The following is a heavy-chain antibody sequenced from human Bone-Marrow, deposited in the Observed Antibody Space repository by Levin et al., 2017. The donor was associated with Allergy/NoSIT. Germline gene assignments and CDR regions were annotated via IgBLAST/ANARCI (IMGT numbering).Heavy chain of an antibody. J-gene: IGHJ4*02. D-gene: IGHD6-19*01. V-gene: IGHV3-66*01. CDR2: IHGGGKT. Sequence: LSLTCAASGFTVSNNYMSWVRQAPGKGLEWVSLIHGGGKTYYADSLKGRFDISRDSSKNTVFLQMYSLRPDDTAVYYCARGSQWLVRDFDYWGQGTLVTVSS. CDR3: ARGSQWLVRDFDY. CDR1: GFTVSNNY.